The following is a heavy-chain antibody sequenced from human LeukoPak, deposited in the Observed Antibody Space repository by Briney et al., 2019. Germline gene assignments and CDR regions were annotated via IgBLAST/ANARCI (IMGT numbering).Heavy chain of an antibody. Sequence: SETLSLTCTVSGGSISSSSYYWGWIRQPPGKGLEWIGGIYYSGTTYYNPSLKSRVTISVDTSKNHFSLKLSSVTAADTAVYYCAANSADYNTLGSSYKVWGQGTLVTVSS. CDR2: IYYSGTT. D-gene: IGHD3-10*01. CDR1: GGSISSSSYY. CDR3: AANSADYNTLGSSYKV. J-gene: IGHJ4*02. V-gene: IGHV4-39*02.